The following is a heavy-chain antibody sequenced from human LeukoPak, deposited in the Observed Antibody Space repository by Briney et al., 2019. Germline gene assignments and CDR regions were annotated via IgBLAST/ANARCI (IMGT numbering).Heavy chain of an antibody. D-gene: IGHD2-15*01. J-gene: IGHJ4*02. CDR3: ARSATSWDYFDY. V-gene: IGHV4-31*03. CDR2: IYYSGST. CDR1: GGSISSGGYY. Sequence: PSETLSLTCTVSGGSISSGGYYWSWIRQHPGKGLEWIGYIYYSGSTYYNPSLKSRVTISVDTSKNQFSLKLSSVTAADTAAYCCARSATSWDYFDYWGQGTLVTVSS.